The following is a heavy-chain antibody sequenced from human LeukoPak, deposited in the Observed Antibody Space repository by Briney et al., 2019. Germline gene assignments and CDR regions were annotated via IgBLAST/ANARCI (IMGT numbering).Heavy chain of an antibody. CDR1: GFNFIDYS. V-gene: IGHV3-48*01. Sequence: GGSLRLSCAASGFNFIDYSMNWVRQAPGKGLEWISYIGISSGNTKYADSVKGRFTISRDKARNSLYLQMNSLRVEDTAVNYCARDHRYAFDNWGHGTLVTVSS. D-gene: IGHD5-12*01. J-gene: IGHJ4*01. CDR3: ARDHRYAFDN. CDR2: IGISSGNT.